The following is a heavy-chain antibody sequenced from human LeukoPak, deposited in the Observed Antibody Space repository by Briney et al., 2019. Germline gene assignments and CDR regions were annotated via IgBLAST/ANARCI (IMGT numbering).Heavy chain of an antibody. CDR1: GFTFSRYG. CDR2: IWYDGSNE. J-gene: IGHJ4*02. CDR3: ARERITVTTIDY. Sequence: GGSLRLSCAASGFTFSRYGMHWVRQAPGKGLEWVAVIWYDGSNEEYTDSVQGRFTISRDNSKNTLYLQMNSLRAEDTAVYYCARERITVTTIDYWGQGTLVTVSS. V-gene: IGHV3-33*01. D-gene: IGHD4-17*01.